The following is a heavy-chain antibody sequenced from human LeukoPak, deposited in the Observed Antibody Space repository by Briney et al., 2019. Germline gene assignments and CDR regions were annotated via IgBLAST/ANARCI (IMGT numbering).Heavy chain of an antibody. J-gene: IGHJ4*02. V-gene: IGHV3-7*01. D-gene: IGHD4-17*01. CDR3: ARDKSYGDSSDY. CDR1: GFTFSSYW. CDR2: IKQDGSEK. Sequence: TGGSLRLSCAASGFTFSSYWMSGVRQAPGKGPEWVANIKQDGSEKYYVDSVKGRFTISRDNAKNSLYLQMNSLRAEDTAVYYCARDKSYGDSSDYWGQGTLVTVSS.